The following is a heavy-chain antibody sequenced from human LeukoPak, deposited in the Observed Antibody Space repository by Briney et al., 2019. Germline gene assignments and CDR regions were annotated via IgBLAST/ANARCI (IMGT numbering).Heavy chain of an antibody. CDR1: GGSISSGGYY. J-gene: IGHJ5*02. D-gene: IGHD2-2*01. CDR3: ARAEYCSSTSCYVDWFDP. Sequence: SETLSLTCTVSGGSISSGGYYWSWIRQHPGKGLEWIGYIYYSGSTYYNPSLKSRVTISVDTSKNQFSLKLSSVTAADTAVYYCARAEYCSSTSCYVDWFDPWGQGTLVTVSS. CDR2: IYYSGST. V-gene: IGHV4-31*03.